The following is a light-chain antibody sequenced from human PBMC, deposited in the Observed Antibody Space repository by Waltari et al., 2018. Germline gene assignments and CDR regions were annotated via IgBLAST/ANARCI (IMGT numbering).Light chain of an antibody. J-gene: IGLJ2*01. Sequence: QSVLTQPPSTSGPPGQTVTISCSGSTSNIGTNTVTWYQQFPGTAPKVLVFANYHRPSGVPDRFSASKSGTSASLVISGLQSEDEGDYFCATWDDSLVGRVFGGGTKLTVL. V-gene: IGLV1-44*01. CDR1: TSNIGTNT. CDR3: ATWDDSLVGRV. CDR2: ANY.